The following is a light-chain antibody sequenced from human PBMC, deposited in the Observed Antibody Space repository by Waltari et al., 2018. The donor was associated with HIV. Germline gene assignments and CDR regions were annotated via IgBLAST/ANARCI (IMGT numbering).Light chain of an antibody. J-gene: IGLJ2*01. V-gene: IGLV2-14*01. CDR1: SSGSGGYKS. Sequence: QSALTQPASVSGSPGQSITISCTGISSGSGGYKSVSRYQHHPGKAPKLIIYEVSKRPSGVSNRFSGSKSGNTASLTISGLQAEDEADYYCGSSTSSSNMDVFGGGTKVTVL. CDR3: GSSTSSSNMDV. CDR2: EVS.